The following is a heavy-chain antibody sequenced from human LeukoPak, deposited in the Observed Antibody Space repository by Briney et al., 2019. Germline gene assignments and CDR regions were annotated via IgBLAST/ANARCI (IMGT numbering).Heavy chain of an antibody. Sequence: SETLSLTCTVSGGSISSSSYYWGWIRQPPGKGLEWIGEINHSGSTNYNPSLKSRVTISVDTSKNQFSLKLSSVTAADTAVYYCARGNRRVRGVIIYYYYYMDVWGKGTTVTVSS. CDR3: ARGNRRVRGVIIYYYYYMDV. J-gene: IGHJ6*03. V-gene: IGHV4-39*07. D-gene: IGHD3-10*01. CDR2: INHSGST. CDR1: GGSISSSSYY.